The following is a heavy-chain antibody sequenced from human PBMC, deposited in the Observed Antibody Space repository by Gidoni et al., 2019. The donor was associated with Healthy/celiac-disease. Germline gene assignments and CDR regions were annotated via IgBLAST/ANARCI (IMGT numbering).Heavy chain of an antibody. CDR1: GGTFSRYA. CDR2: IIPIFGTA. Sequence: QVQLVQSGAEVKKPGSSVKVSCKASGGTFSRYAFSWVRQAPGQGLEWMGGIIPIFGTANYAQKFQGRVTITADKSTSTAYMELSSLRSEDTAVYYCASGYSSSLAYYYFDYWGQGTLVTVSS. J-gene: IGHJ4*02. D-gene: IGHD6-13*01. CDR3: ASGYSSSLAYYYFDY. V-gene: IGHV1-69*06.